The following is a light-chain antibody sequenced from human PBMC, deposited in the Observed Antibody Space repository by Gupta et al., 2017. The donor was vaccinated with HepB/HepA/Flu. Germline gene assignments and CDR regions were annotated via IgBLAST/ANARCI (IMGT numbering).Light chain of an antibody. Sequence: EIVMTQSPLSLPVTPGEPASISCRSSQSLLHSDGYNPLDWYLQKPGQSPQLLIYLGSNRASGVPDRFSGSGSGTDFTLKISRVEAEDVGVYYCMQGLQTPWTFGQGTKVEIK. J-gene: IGKJ1*01. CDR1: QSLLHSDGYNP. V-gene: IGKV2-28*01. CDR2: LGS. CDR3: MQGLQTPWT.